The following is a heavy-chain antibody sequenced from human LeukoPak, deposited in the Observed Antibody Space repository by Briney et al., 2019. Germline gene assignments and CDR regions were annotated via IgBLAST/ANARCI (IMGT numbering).Heavy chain of an antibody. Sequence: SETLSLTCTVSAYSISSGYYWGWIRQPPGKGLEWIGSLSHSGSTFYNPSLKSRVTISVDTSKNQFTLKLSSVTAADTAVYYCARDLGLTRGYSYYWGQGTLVTVSS. D-gene: IGHD5-18*01. V-gene: IGHV4-38-2*02. CDR3: ARDLGLTRGYSYY. CDR2: LSHSGST. J-gene: IGHJ4*02. CDR1: AYSISSGYY.